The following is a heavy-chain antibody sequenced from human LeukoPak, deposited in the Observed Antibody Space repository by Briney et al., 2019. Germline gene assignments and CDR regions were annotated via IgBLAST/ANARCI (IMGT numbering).Heavy chain of an antibody. J-gene: IGHJ4*02. V-gene: IGHV3-11*04. CDR3: AKDKLTARY. CDR2: ISSSGKTI. CDR1: GFTFSDYY. Sequence: PGGSLRLSCAASGFTFSDYYMSWIRQTPGKGLEWISHISSSGKTIYYTDSVKGRFTISRDNTKNSLDLQMNDLRAEDTAAYYCAKDKLTARYWAQGTWVTVS. D-gene: IGHD4-23*01.